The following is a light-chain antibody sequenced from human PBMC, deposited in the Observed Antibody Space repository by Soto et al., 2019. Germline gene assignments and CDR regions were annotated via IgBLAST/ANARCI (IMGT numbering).Light chain of an antibody. CDR1: SSDVGAYNY. CDR2: EVS. J-gene: IGLJ2*01. CDR3: SSYANSRVV. V-gene: IGLV2-8*01. Sequence: QSVLTQPPSASGSPGQSVTISCTGTSSDVGAYNYVSWYFQSPDKAPKLLVYEVSKRPSVVPDRFSGSKSGNTASLTVSGLQAEDEGFYFCSSYANSRVVFGGGTKLTVL.